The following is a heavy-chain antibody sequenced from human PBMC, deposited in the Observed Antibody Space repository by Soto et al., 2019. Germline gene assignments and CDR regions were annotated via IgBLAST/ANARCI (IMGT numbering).Heavy chain of an antibody. CDR2: IIPILGIA. D-gene: IGHD5-12*01. CDR1: GGTFSSYT. V-gene: IGHV1-69*04. Sequence: SVEVSCKASGGTFSSYTISWVRQAPGQGLEWMGRIIPILGIANYAQKFQGRVTITADKSTSTAYMELSSLRSEDTAVYYCAKDEGYSGYDSGHFDYWGQGTLVTSPQ. J-gene: IGHJ4*02. CDR3: AKDEGYSGYDSGHFDY.